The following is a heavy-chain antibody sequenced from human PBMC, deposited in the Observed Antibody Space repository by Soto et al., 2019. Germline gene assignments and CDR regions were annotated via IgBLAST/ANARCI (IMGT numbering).Heavy chain of an antibody. V-gene: IGHV1-18*01. CDR3: ARDAYYYDSSGDFDY. CDR2: ISAYNGNT. Sequence: ASVNVSCKASGYTFTSYGISWVRQAPGQGLEWMGWISAYNGNTNYAQKLQGRVTMTTDTSTSTAYMELRSLRSDDTAVYYCARDAYYYDSSGDFDYWGQGTLVTVSS. J-gene: IGHJ4*02. CDR1: GYTFTSYG. D-gene: IGHD3-22*01.